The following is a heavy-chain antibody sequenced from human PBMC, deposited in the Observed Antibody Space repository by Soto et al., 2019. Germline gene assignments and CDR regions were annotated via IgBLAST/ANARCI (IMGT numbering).Heavy chain of an antibody. V-gene: IGHV1-69*13. CDR1: GCTFSSYA. D-gene: IGHD6-13*01. CDR3: ARGFPSIAAAVAVYYFDY. J-gene: IGHJ4*02. Sequence: GASVKVSCKASGCTFSSYAISCVRQAPGQGLEWMGGIIPIFGTANYAQKFQGRVTITADESTSTAYMELSSLRSEDTAVYYCARGFPSIAAAVAVYYFDYWGQGTLVTVSS. CDR2: IIPIFGTA.